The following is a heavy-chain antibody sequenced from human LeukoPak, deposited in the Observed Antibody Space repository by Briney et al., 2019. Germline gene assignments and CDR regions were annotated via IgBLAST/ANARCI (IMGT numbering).Heavy chain of an antibody. Sequence: PSQTLSLTCTVSGGSISSGDCYWSWIRQPPGKGLEWIGYIYYSGSTYYNPSLKSRVTISVDTSKNQFSLKLSSVTAADTAVYYCASASTQYYDILTGYPPDYWGQGTLVTVSS. D-gene: IGHD3-9*01. CDR3: ASASTQYYDILTGYPPDY. CDR1: GGSISSGDCY. J-gene: IGHJ4*02. V-gene: IGHV4-30-4*08. CDR2: IYYSGST.